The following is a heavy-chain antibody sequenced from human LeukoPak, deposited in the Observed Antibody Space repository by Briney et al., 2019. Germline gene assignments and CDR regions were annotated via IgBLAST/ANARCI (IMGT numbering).Heavy chain of an antibody. V-gene: IGHV3-23*01. CDR2: LTHSGGYT. Sequence: GGSLRLSCAASGFTFSSYAMNWVRQAPGKGLEWISSLTHSGGYTYYAESVKGRLTISRDNSKNTLYLQMNSLRAEDTAVYYCARDKVVGATHFDYWDQGTLVTASS. CDR3: ARDKVVGATHFDY. CDR1: GFTFSSYA. J-gene: IGHJ4*02. D-gene: IGHD1-26*01.